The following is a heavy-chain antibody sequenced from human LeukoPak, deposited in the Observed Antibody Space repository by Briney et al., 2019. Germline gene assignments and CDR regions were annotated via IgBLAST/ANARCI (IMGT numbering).Heavy chain of an antibody. J-gene: IGHJ4*02. D-gene: IGHD3-10*01. Sequence: SETLSLTCTVSGYSISNGYYWGWIRQPPGKGLEWIGEINHSGSTNYNPSLKSRVTISVDTSKNQFSLKLSSVTAADTAVYYCARHPRLWFGDWYYFDYWGQGTLVTVSS. CDR1: GYSISNGYY. CDR3: ARHPRLWFGDWYYFDY. V-gene: IGHV4-38-2*02. CDR2: INHSGST.